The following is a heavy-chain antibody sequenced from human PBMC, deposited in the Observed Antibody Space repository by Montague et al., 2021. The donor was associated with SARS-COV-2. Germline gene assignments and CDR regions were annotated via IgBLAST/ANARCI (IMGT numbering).Heavy chain of an antibody. Sequence: PALAKPTQTLTLTCTFSWFSLSTSGVGVGWIRQPPGKALEWLALIYWDDDKRYSPSLKSRLTITKDTSKNQVVLTMTNMDPVDTATYYCAHRRPLYYYDSSLSTFDYWGQGTLVTVSS. CDR2: IYWDDDK. CDR1: WFSLSTSGVG. CDR3: AHRRPLYYYDSSLSTFDY. J-gene: IGHJ4*02. V-gene: IGHV2-5*02. D-gene: IGHD3-22*01.